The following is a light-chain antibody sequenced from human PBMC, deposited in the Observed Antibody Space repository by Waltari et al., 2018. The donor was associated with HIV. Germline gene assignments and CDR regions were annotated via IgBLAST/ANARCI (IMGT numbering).Light chain of an antibody. V-gene: IGLV1-40*01. J-gene: IGLJ3*02. CDR3: QSYDNSVSDSVV. CDR2: GAN. CDR1: SSNIGAGYD. Sequence: QYVLTQPPSVSGAPGQRVTISCTGSSNIGAGYDVQWYQQLPGTAPKLLIYGANNRPSGVPDRFSGSKSGASASLAIAGLQAEDEADYYCQSYDNSVSDSVVFGGGTKVTVL.